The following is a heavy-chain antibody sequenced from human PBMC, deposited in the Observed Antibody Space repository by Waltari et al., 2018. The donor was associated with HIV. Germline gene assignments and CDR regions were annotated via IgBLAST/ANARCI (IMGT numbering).Heavy chain of an antibody. V-gene: IGHV4-59*01. CDR1: GGSISSYY. J-gene: IGHJ6*02. Sequence: QVQLQESGPGLVKPSETLSLTCTVSGGSISSYYWSWIRQPPGKGLEWIGYIYYSGSTDYNPALKSRGTISVDTSKNQFSLKLSSVTAADTAVYYCARGHARMDVWGQGTTVTVSS. CDR2: IYYSGST. CDR3: ARGHARMDV.